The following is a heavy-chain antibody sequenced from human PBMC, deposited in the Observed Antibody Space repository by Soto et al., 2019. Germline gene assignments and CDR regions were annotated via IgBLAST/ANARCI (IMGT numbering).Heavy chain of an antibody. V-gene: IGHV3-30-3*01. CDR2: ISYDGSNK. J-gene: IGHJ6*02. D-gene: IGHD4-17*01. CDR3: ARDDMMTTVVTPGSYYYGMDV. Sequence: PGGSLRLSCAASGFTFSSYAMHWVRQAPGKGLEWVAVISYDGSNKYYADSVKGRFTISRDNSKNTLYLQMNSLRAEDTAVYYCARDDMMTTVVTPGSYYYGMDVWGQGTTVTVTS. CDR1: GFTFSSYA.